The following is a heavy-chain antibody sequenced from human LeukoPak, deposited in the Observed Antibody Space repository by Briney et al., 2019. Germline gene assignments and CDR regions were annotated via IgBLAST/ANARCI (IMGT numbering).Heavy chain of an antibody. D-gene: IGHD2-2*01. CDR1: GYTLTELS. J-gene: IGHJ5*02. V-gene: IGHV1-24*01. Sequence: ASVKVSCKVSGYTLTELSMHWVRQAPGKGLEWMGGFDPEDGETIYVQKFQGRVTMTEDTSTDTAYMELSSLRSEDTAVYYCATQVPANGGNWFDPWGQGTLVTVSS. CDR3: ATQVPANGGNWFDP. CDR2: FDPEDGET.